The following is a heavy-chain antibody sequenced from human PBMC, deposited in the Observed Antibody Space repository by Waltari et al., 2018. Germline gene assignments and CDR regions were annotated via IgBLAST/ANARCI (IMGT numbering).Heavy chain of an antibody. J-gene: IGHJ4*02. CDR3: ARQSYGSGTYEFDF. CDR1: GGPVRGGIYY. D-gene: IGHD3-10*01. CDR2: VYSRGST. V-gene: IGHV4-39*01. Sequence: QVQLQESGPRLLKPSETPSLTCTVSGGPVRGGIYYWAWTPQPPGKGLEWIGSVYSRGSTHYKSSLKSRVTMSVDMSKNQFSLRLTSVTAADTATYYCARQSYGSGTYEFDFWGQGALVTVSS.